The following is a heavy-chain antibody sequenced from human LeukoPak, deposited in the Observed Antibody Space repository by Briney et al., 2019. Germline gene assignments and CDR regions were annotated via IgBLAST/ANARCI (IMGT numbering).Heavy chain of an antibody. V-gene: IGHV1-69*01. Sequence: SVKVSCKASGGTFSSYAISWVRQAPGQGLEWMGGIIPIFGTANYAQKFQGRVTITADESTSTAYMELSSLRSEDTAVYYCAKDYRAVTTVYFDYWGQGTLVTVSS. D-gene: IGHD4-17*01. CDR3: AKDYRAVTTVYFDY. CDR1: GGTFSSYA. CDR2: IIPIFGTA. J-gene: IGHJ4*02.